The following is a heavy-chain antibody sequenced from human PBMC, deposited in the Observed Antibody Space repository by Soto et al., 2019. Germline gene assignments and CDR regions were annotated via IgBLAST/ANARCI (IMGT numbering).Heavy chain of an antibody. D-gene: IGHD3-3*01. CDR2: IYWDDDK. CDR1: GFSLSTSGVG. V-gene: IGHV2-5*02. CDR3: AHSQQYYDFWSGYPGPHYGMDV. J-gene: IGHJ6*02. Sequence: SGPTLVNPTQTLTLTCTFSGFSLSTSGVGVGWIRQPPGKALEWLALIYWDDDKRYSPSLKSRLTITKDTSKNQVVLTMTNMDPVDTATYYCAHSQQYYDFWSGYPGPHYGMDVSGQGTTVTSP.